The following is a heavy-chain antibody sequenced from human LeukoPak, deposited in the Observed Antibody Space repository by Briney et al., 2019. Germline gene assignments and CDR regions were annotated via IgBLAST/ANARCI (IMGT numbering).Heavy chain of an antibody. D-gene: IGHD5-12*01. CDR2: ISGSGGST. V-gene: IGHV3-23*01. CDR1: GFSFSSYA. CDR3: AAQTQPRLYYYYYYMDV. Sequence: GGSLRLSCAVSGFSFSSYAMSWVPQAPGRGLEWVSAISGSGGSTYYADSVKGRFTISRDNSKNTLYLQMNSLRAEDTAVYYCAAQTQPRLYYYYYYMDVWGKGTTVTVSS. J-gene: IGHJ6*03.